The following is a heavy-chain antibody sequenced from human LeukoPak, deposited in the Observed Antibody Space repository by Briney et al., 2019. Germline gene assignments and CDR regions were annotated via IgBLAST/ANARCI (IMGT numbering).Heavy chain of an antibody. V-gene: IGHV3-48*01. CDR3: ARDSWGYADIVATMDY. CDR1: GFTFSSYS. Sequence: PGGSLRLSCAASGFTFSSYSMNWVRQSPGKGLEWVSYISSSSSTIYYADSVKGRFTISRDNAKNSLYLQMNSLRAEDTAVYYCARDSWGYADIVATMDYWGQGTLVTVSS. D-gene: IGHD5-12*01. J-gene: IGHJ4*02. CDR2: ISSSSSTI.